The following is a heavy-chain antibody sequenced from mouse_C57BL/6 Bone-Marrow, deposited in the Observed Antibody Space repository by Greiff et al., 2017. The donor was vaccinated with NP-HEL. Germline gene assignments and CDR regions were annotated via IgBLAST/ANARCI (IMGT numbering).Heavy chain of an antibody. D-gene: IGHD1-1*01. Sequence: EVQLQQSGPELVKPGASVKMSCKASGYTFTDYNMHWVKQSHGKSLEWIGYINPNNGGTSYNQKFKGKATLTVNKSSSTAYMELRSLTSEDSAVYYCARPPYGSSLYYFDYWGQGTTLTVSS. CDR3: ARPPYGSSLYYFDY. CDR1: GYTFTDYN. V-gene: IGHV1-22*01. J-gene: IGHJ2*01. CDR2: INPNNGGT.